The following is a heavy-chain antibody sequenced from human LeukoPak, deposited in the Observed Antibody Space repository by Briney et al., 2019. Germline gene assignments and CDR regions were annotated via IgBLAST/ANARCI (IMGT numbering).Heavy chain of an antibody. J-gene: IGHJ4*02. CDR2: IKQDGSEK. D-gene: IGHD2-2*01. Sequence: GGSLRLSCAASGFTFSSYSMNWVRQAPGKGLEWVANIKQDGSEKYYVDSVKGRFTISRDNAKNSLYLQMNSLRAEDTAVYYCARPLQLSYFDYWGQGTLVTVSS. CDR1: GFTFSSYS. CDR3: ARPLQLSYFDY. V-gene: IGHV3-7*01.